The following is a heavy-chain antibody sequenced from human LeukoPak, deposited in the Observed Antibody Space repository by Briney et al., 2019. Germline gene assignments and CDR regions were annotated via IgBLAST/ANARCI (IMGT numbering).Heavy chain of an antibody. CDR3: ARSRGDYGNYYYYGMDV. D-gene: IGHD2-21*02. Sequence: GGSLRLSCVASGFTVSTNYMNWVRQAPGRGLECVSCIYDGDTTYYADSVKGRFTISRDNSKNTLYLQMNSLRVEDTAVYYCARSRGDYGNYYYYGMDVWGQGTTVIVSS. CDR1: GFTVSTNY. CDR2: IYDGDTT. J-gene: IGHJ6*02. V-gene: IGHV3-53*01.